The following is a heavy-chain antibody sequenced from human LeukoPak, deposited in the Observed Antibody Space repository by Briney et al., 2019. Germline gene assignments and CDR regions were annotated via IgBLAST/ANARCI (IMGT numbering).Heavy chain of an antibody. V-gene: IGHV1-2*02. Sequence: ASVKVSCKASGYTFTGYYIHWVRQAPGQGLECVGWINPNSGGTNYAQKFQGRVTMTRDTSISTAYMELGRLRSDDTAVYYCARGGSGSYFSWLDPWGQGTLVTVSS. D-gene: IGHD3-10*01. CDR3: ARGGSGSYFSWLDP. CDR2: INPNSGGT. CDR1: GYTFTGYY. J-gene: IGHJ5*02.